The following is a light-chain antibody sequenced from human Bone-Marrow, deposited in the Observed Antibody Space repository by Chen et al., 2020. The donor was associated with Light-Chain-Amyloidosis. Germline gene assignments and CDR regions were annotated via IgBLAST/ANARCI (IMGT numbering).Light chain of an antibody. J-gene: IGLJ2*01. CDR1: SSDVGSYNL. CDR2: EVS. CDR3: CSYAGSSTFGV. Sequence: QSALTQPASVSGSPGQSITISCTGTSSDVGSYNLVSWYQQHPGKAPKLMIYEVSKRPSGVSNRFSGYKSGNTADLTISGLQAEDEADYDGCSYAGSSTFGVFGGGTKLTVL. V-gene: IGLV2-23*02.